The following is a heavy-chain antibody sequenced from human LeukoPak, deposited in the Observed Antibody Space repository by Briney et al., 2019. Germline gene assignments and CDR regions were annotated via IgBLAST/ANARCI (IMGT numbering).Heavy chain of an antibody. CDR1: GYTFTGYY. Sequence: GASVKVSCKASGYTFTGYYMHWVRQAPGQGLEWMGRINPNSGGTNYAQKFQGRVTMTRDTSISTAYMELSRLRSDDTAVYYCARDRGAMAAYYYYYYYGMDVWGQGTTVTVSS. CDR3: ARDRGAMAAYYYYYYYGMDV. D-gene: IGHD6-19*01. J-gene: IGHJ6*02. CDR2: INPNSGGT. V-gene: IGHV1-2*06.